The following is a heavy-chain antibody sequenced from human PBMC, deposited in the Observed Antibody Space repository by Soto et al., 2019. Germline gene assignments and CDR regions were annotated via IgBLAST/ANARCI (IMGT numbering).Heavy chain of an antibody. CDR2: IIPIFGTA. J-gene: IGHJ3*02. CDR3: ARTGADGGSYGDGAFDI. CDR1: GGTFSSYA. D-gene: IGHD1-26*01. Sequence: QVQLVQSGAEVKKPGSSVKVSCKASGGTFSSYAISWVRQAPGQGLEWMGGIIPIFGTANYAQKFQGRVTMAAGDSRSRADMELSSLRSEDTAVYYCARTGADGGSYGDGAFDIWGQGAMVPVSS. V-gene: IGHV1-69*12.